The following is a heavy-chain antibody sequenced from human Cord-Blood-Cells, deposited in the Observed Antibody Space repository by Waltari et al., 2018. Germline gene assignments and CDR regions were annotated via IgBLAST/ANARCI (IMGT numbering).Heavy chain of an antibody. J-gene: IGHJ4*02. Sequence: QVQLVESGGGVVQPGRSLRLSCAASGFTFSSYGMHWVRQAPGKGLEWVAVISYDGSNKYYADSVKGRFTNSRDNSKNTLYLQMNSLRAEDTAVYYCAKDTDDFWSGYLDYWGQGTLVTVSS. D-gene: IGHD3-3*01. CDR2: ISYDGSNK. CDR3: AKDTDDFWSGYLDY. V-gene: IGHV3-30*18. CDR1: GFTFSSYG.